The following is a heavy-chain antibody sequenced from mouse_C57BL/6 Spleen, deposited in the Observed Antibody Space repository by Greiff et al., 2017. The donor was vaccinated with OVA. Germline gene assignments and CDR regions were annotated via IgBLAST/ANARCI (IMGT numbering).Heavy chain of an antibody. V-gene: IGHV1-80*01. Sequence: QVQLKQSGAELVKPGASVKISCKASGYAFSSYWMNWVKQRPGKGLEWIGQIYPGDGDTNYNGKFKGKATLTADKSSSTAYMQLSSLTSEDSAVYFCARWRDYGSSFDYWGQGTTLTVSS. CDR1: GYAFSSYW. J-gene: IGHJ2*01. CDR2: IYPGDGDT. CDR3: ARWRDYGSSFDY. D-gene: IGHD1-1*01.